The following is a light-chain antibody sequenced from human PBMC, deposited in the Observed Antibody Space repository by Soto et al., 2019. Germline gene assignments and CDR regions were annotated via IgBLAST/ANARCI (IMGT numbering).Light chain of an antibody. V-gene: IGKV1-9*01. CDR3: QQLNTYPIT. CDR2: AAS. J-gene: IGKJ5*01. CDR1: QGISSY. Sequence: DIQLTQSPSFLSASVGDRVTITCRASQGISSYLVWYQQRPGKAPKLLIYAASTLQGGVPSRFSGSGSGTQFTLTISSLQTADFATYYCQQLNTYPITFGLGTRLEIK.